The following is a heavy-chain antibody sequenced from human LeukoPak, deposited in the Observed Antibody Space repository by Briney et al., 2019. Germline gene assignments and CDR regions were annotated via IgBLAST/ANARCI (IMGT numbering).Heavy chain of an antibody. CDR3: AKGSSLAVAGTMGYYSYYYMDV. CDR2: ISGSGGST. D-gene: IGHD6-19*01. J-gene: IGHJ6*03. Sequence: PGGSLRLSCAASGFTFSSYGMSWVRQAPGKGLEWVSGISGSGGSTYYADSVKGRFTISRDNAKNSLYLQMNSLRAEDTALYYCAKGSSLAVAGTMGYYSYYYMDVWGKGTTVTISS. CDR1: GFTFSSYG. V-gene: IGHV3-23*01.